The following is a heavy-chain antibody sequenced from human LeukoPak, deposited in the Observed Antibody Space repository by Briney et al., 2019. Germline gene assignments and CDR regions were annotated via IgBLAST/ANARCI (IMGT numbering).Heavy chain of an antibody. V-gene: IGHV4-59*01. CDR1: GGSISSYY. J-gene: IGHJ4*02. CDR3: ARYSGYDYNFDY. Sequence: PSETLSLTCTVSGGSISSYYWSWIRQPPGKGLEWIGYIYYSGSTSYNPSLKSRVTTSVDTSKNQFSLKLSSVTAADTAVYYCARYSGYDYNFDYWGQGTLVTVSS. CDR2: IYYSGST. D-gene: IGHD5-12*01.